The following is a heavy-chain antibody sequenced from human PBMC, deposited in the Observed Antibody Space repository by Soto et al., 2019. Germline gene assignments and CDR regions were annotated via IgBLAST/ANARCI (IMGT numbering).Heavy chain of an antibody. Sequence: PGGSLRLSCAASGFTFSDYYMSWIRQAPGKGLEWVSYISSSGSTIYYADSVKGRFTISRDNAKNSLYLQMNSLRAEDTAVYYCARDKAWAARPSVRYFDYWGQGTLVTVSS. J-gene: IGHJ4*02. CDR2: ISSSGSTI. D-gene: IGHD6-6*01. V-gene: IGHV3-11*01. CDR1: GFTFSDYY. CDR3: ARDKAWAARPSVRYFDY.